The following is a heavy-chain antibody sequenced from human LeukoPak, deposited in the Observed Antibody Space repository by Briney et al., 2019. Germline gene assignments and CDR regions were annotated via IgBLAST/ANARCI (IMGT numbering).Heavy chain of an antibody. CDR3: ARVSIAAAGTLDY. D-gene: IGHD6-13*01. CDR2: IIPIFGTA. V-gene: IGHV1-69*05. J-gene: IGHJ4*02. CDR1: GGTFSSYA. Sequence: SVKVSCKASGGTFSSYAMSWVRQAPGQGLEWMGGIIPIFGTANYAQKFQGRVTITTDESTSTAYMELSSLRSEDTAVYYCARVSIAAAGTLDYWGQGTLVTVSS.